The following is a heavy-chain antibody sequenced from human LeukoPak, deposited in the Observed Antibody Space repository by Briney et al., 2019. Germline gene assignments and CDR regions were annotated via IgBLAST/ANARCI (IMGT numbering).Heavy chain of an antibody. V-gene: IGHV1-24*01. CDR2: FDPEDGET. J-gene: IGHJ3*02. D-gene: IGHD1-7*01. CDR1: GYTLTELS. CDR3: ATDPRLTGTTSDAFDI. Sequence: ASVKVSCKVSGYTLTELSMHWVRQAPGKGLEWMGGFDPEDGETIYAQKFQGRVTTTEDTSTDTAYMELSSLRSEDTAVYYCATDPRLTGTTSDAFDIWGQGTMVTVSS.